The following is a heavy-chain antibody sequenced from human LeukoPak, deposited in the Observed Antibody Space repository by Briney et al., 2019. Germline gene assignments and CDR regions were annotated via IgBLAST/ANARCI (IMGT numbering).Heavy chain of an antibody. D-gene: IGHD3-10*01. J-gene: IGHJ4*02. CDR1: GDSISNHY. Sequence: PSESLSLTCTVSGDSISNHYWSSIRQSPGMGLEWIESISYNGSTSSNPSLRSRVTLSGDTSKNHLCLKLSSVTVADTALYYGARDSYYGSASSLRHYWGQRTRDSVSS. CDR2: ISYNGST. CDR3: ARDSYYGSASSLRHY. V-gene: IGHV4-59*11.